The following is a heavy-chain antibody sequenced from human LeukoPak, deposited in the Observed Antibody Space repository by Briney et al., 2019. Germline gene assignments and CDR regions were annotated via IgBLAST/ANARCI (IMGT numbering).Heavy chain of an antibody. V-gene: IGHV1-69*04. J-gene: IGHJ4*02. CDR1: GGTFSSYA. CDR3: ARDKYSSSWLVY. Sequence: SVKVSCKASGGTFSSYAISWVRQAPGQGLEWMGRIIPILGIANYAQKFQGRVTITADKSTSTAYMELSSLRSEDTAVYYCARDKYSSSWLVYWGQGTLVTVSS. CDR2: IIPILGIA. D-gene: IGHD6-13*01.